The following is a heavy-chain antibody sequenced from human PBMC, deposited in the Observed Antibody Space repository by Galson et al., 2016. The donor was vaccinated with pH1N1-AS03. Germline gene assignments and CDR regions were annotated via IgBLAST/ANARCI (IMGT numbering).Heavy chain of an antibody. CDR2: ISGRASEI. CDR3: ARDLALAAGWYFDL. Sequence: SLRLSCAASGFDFSDYYISWIRQAPGKGLEWISYISGRASEIYYADSVKGRFTISRDNAKNSLYLQMNSLRAGDTAVYYCARDLALAAGWYFDLWGRGTLVTVSS. J-gene: IGHJ2*01. D-gene: IGHD6-13*01. CDR1: GFDFSDYY. V-gene: IGHV3-11*01.